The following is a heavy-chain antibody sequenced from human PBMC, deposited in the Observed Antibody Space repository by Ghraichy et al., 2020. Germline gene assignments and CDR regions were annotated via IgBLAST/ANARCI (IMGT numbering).Heavy chain of an antibody. Sequence: ASVKVSCKASGYTFTRSGISWVRQAPGQGLEWMGWISGYNGDMSYAQSLQGRVTMTTDTSTNTSYMELRSLRSDDTAVYYCARVHLYDRSGFHYYLDYWGQGTLVTVSS. CDR1: GYTFTRSG. J-gene: IGHJ4*02. V-gene: IGHV1-18*01. CDR3: ARVHLYDRSGFHYYLDY. CDR2: ISGYNGDM. D-gene: IGHD3-22*01.